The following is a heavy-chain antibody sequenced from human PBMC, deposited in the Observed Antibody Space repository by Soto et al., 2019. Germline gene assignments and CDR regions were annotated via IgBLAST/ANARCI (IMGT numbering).Heavy chain of an antibody. V-gene: IGHV1-69*13. J-gene: IGHJ4*02. Sequence: SVKVSCKASGGTFSSYAISWVRQAPGQGLEWMGGIIPIFGTANYAQKFQGRVTITADESTSTAYMELSSLRSEDTAVYYCAREGRDGTSFDYWGQGTFVTVSS. D-gene: IGHD3-10*01. CDR2: IIPIFGTA. CDR1: GGTFSSYA. CDR3: AREGRDGTSFDY.